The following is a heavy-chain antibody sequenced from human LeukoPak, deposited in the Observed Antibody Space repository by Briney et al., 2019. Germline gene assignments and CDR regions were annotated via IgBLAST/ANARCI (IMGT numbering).Heavy chain of an antibody. Sequence: GASVKVSCKASGYILTSYVMHWVRQAPGQRLEWMGWINAGNGNTKYSQKFQGRVTITRDTSASTAYMELSSLRSEDTAAYYCARDRCSGGSCYTSPFDYWGQGTLVTVSS. CDR1: GYILTSYV. CDR2: INAGNGNT. V-gene: IGHV1-3*01. J-gene: IGHJ4*02. D-gene: IGHD2-15*01. CDR3: ARDRCSGGSCYTSPFDY.